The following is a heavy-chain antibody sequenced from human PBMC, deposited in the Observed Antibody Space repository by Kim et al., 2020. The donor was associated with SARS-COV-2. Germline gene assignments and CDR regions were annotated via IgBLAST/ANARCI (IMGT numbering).Heavy chain of an antibody. CDR3: TTEYYYDSSGYFSPLFRFLY. D-gene: IGHD3-22*01. V-gene: IGHV3-15*01. CDR2: IKSKTDGGTT. J-gene: IGHJ4*02. CDR1: GFTFSNAW. Sequence: GGSLRLSCAASGFTFSNAWMSWVRQAPGKGLEWVGRIKSKTDGGTTDYAAPVKGRFTISRDDSKNTLYLQMNSLKTEDTAVYYCTTEYYYDSSGYFSPLFRFLYWGQGTLVTVSS.